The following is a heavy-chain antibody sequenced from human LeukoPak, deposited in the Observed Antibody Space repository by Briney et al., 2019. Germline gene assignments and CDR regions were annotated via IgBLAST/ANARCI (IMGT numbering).Heavy chain of an antibody. CDR1: GFTFSYYA. D-gene: IGHD2-2*01. J-gene: IGHJ4*02. V-gene: IGHV3-64D*09. CDR3: VRNLGYCASPSFYVFYF. Sequence: PGGSLRLPCSASGFTFSYYAMHWVRQAPGEGLEYVSAISSNGDSTYYADSLRGRFTISRDNSKNTLWLQMSSLRAEDTAVYYCVRNLGYCASPSFYVFYFWGQGTLVTVSS. CDR2: ISSNGDST.